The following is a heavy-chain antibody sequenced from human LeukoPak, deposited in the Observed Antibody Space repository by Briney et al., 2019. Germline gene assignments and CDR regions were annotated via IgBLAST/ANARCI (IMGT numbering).Heavy chain of an antibody. CDR2: ISDSDADT. CDR1: GFSFRSYT. V-gene: IGHV3-23*01. J-gene: IGHJ3*01. D-gene: IGHD3-10*01. CDR3: AKDFVRGTLTGAFDV. Sequence: GGSLRLSCAASGFSFRSYTMHWVRQAPGKGLEWVSGISDSDADTHYADSVKGRFTISRDNSKNTVYLQMSSLRVEDTALYYCAKDFVRGTLTGAFDVWGRGAMVTVST.